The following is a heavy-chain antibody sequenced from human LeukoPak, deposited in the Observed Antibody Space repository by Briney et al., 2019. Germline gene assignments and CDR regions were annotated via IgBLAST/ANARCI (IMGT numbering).Heavy chain of an antibody. Sequence: GGSLRLSCAASGFTVSSNYMSWVRQAPGKGLEWVSVIYSGGSTYYADSVKGRFTISRDNSKNTLYLQMNSLRAEDTAVYYCAKTSLTGYSSSWSPNFDYWGQGTLVTVSS. D-gene: IGHD6-13*01. CDR1: GFTVSSNY. CDR2: IYSGGST. V-gene: IGHV3-53*01. CDR3: AKTSLTGYSSSWSPNFDY. J-gene: IGHJ4*02.